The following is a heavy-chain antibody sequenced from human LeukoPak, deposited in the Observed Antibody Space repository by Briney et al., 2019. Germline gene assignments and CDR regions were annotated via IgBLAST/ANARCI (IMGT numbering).Heavy chain of an antibody. CDR3: ARLPDTLIRGIIRPRPVYYMDV. Sequence: PSETLSLTCAVYGGSFSGYYWSWIRQPAGKGLEWIGRLYTSGNANYNPSLKSRVTMSIDTSKNQFSLRLTSVTAADTAVYYCARLPDTLIRGIIRPRPVYYMDVWGKGTTVTISS. CDR2: LYTSGNA. V-gene: IGHV4-59*10. CDR1: GGSFSGYY. J-gene: IGHJ6*03. D-gene: IGHD3-10*01.